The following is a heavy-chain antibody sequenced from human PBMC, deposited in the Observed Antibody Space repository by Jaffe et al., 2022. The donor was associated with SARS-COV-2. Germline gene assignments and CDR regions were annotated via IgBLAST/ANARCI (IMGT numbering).Heavy chain of an antibody. Sequence: QVRLQESGPGLVKPSQTLSLTCTVSGDSISSGTYYWTWIRQSAGKGLEWIGRIYTSGGTNYNPSLKSRVTISLDTSKNQFSLELTSVTAADTAVYYCARVGSATRYNSGWLTYYRVMDVWGQGTTVTVSS. CDR2: IYTSGGT. CDR1: GDSISSGTYY. D-gene: IGHD5-12*01. J-gene: IGHJ6*02. CDR3: ARVGSATRYNSGWLTYYRVMDV. V-gene: IGHV4-61*02.